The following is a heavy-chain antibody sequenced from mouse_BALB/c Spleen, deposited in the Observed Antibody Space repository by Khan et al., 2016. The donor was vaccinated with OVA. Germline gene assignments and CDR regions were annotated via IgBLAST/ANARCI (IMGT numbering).Heavy chain of an antibody. Sequence: VELVESGPGPVAPSQSLSITCTVSGFSLTGYGVNWVRQPPGKGLVWLGMIWGYGSTDYNSALKSRLSISKDNSKSQVFLKMNSLQTDDTARYYCARAYYANYREAMDYWGQGTSVTVSS. CDR2: IWGYGST. V-gene: IGHV2-6-7*01. D-gene: IGHD2-10*01. CDR3: ARAYYANYREAMDY. J-gene: IGHJ4*01. CDR1: GFSLTGYG.